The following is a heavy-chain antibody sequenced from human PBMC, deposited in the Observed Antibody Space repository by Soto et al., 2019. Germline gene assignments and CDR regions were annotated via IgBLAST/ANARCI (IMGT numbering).Heavy chain of an antibody. Sequence: QLQLQESGPGLVKPPETLSLTCTVSGGSISSRSHYWGWIRQSPGRHLEWIGSSYYRGSTHYNPSLKTRVTISVDTSKNQVSLKVYSVTAADTAVYYCATAVGFGVVTPFFEYWGQGILVTVSS. V-gene: IGHV4-39*01. CDR3: ATAVGFGVVTPFFEY. J-gene: IGHJ4*02. CDR1: GGSISSRSHY. D-gene: IGHD3-3*01. CDR2: SYYRGST.